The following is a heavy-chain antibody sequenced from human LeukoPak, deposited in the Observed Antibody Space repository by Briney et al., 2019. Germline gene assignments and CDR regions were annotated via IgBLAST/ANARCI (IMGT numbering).Heavy chain of an antibody. Sequence: GGSLRLSCAASGFTFSSYWMNWARQAPGKGLEWISYITSSSDTTHYADSVKGRFTISRDNAKSSLYLQMSSLRAEDTAVYYCVRDPPRNYDLWGQGTLVTVSS. V-gene: IGHV3-48*01. CDR2: ITSSSDTT. D-gene: IGHD1-1*01. J-gene: IGHJ5*02. CDR3: VRDPPRNYDL. CDR1: GFTFSSYW.